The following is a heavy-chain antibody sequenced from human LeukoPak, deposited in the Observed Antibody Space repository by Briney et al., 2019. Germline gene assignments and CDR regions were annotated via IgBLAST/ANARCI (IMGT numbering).Heavy chain of an antibody. Sequence: PSETLSLTCTVSGGSISSYYWSWIRQPPGKGLEWIGYIYYSGSTNYNPSLKSRVTISVDTSKNQFSLKLSSVTAADTAVYYCARLGVGATGFDYWGQGTLVTVSS. J-gene: IGHJ4*02. CDR2: IYYSGST. V-gene: IGHV4-59*08. D-gene: IGHD1-26*01. CDR1: GGSISSYY. CDR3: ARLGVGATGFDY.